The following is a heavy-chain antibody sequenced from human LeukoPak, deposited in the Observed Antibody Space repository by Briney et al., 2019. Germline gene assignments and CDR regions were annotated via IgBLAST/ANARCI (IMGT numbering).Heavy chain of an antibody. J-gene: IGHJ4*02. D-gene: IGHD6-19*01. CDR1: GYTFTGYH. Sequence: ASVKVSCKASGYTFTGYHIHWVRQAPGQGLEWMGWINPNSGGANSAQKFLGRVSMTRDTSISTVYMDLTSLRSDDTAVYYCARDSGSSGWDPTSFLDYWGRGTLVIVSS. CDR2: INPNSGGA. CDR3: ARDSGSSGWDPTSFLDY. V-gene: IGHV1-2*02.